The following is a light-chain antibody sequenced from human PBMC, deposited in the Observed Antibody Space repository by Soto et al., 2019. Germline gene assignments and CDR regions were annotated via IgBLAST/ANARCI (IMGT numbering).Light chain of an antibody. CDR2: RDD. V-gene: IGLV1-44*01. Sequence: QSVLTQSPSASGTPGQRVSISCSGSTSNIGTNTVSWYQHVPGTAPKLLIYRDDQRPSGVPDRFSGSKSATSASLAISGLQSEDEADYYCAAWDDGLNGWVFGGGTQLTVL. CDR1: TSNIGTNT. CDR3: AAWDDGLNGWV. J-gene: IGLJ3*02.